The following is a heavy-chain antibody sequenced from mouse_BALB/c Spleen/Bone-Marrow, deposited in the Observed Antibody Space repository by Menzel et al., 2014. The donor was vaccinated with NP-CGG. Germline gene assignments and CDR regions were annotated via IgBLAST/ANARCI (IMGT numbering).Heavy chain of an antibody. D-gene: IGHD2-3*01. Sequence: QVQLQQSGAELVRPGVSVKISCKGSGYTFTDYALHWVKQRHAKSLEWIGIISTYYGDASYNQKFKGKATMTVDKSSSTAYMELARLTSEDSAIYYCARSDGFDYWGQGTTLTVSS. J-gene: IGHJ2*01. V-gene: IGHV1S137*01. CDR1: GYTFTDYA. CDR2: ISTYYGDA. CDR3: ARSDGFDY.